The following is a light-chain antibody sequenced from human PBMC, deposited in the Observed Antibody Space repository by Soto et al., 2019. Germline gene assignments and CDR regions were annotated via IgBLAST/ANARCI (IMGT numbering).Light chain of an antibody. CDR2: SAS. Sequence: EIGLTQSPGTLSLSPGERATLSCRASQSISSRYLAWYQQKPGQAPRLLIYSASSRATGIPDRFSGSGSGTEFTLTISRLEPEDYAVDYCHQYASSFVYTFGQGTRLDIK. V-gene: IGKV3-20*01. CDR3: HQYASSFVYT. CDR1: QSISSRY. J-gene: IGKJ2*01.